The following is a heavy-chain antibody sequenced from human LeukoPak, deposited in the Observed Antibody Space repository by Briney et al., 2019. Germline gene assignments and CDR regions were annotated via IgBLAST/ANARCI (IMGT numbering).Heavy chain of an antibody. J-gene: IGHJ5*02. D-gene: IGHD6-19*01. CDR2: IYYSGTT. CDR3: ARGQPQRYSSGWYVNWFDP. V-gene: IGHV4-59*01. CDR1: GASISSSY. Sequence: SETLSLTCTVSGASISSSYWSWIRQPPWKGLEWIGYIYYSGTTKYNPSLKSRVTISVDTSKNQFSLKVNSVAAADTAVYYCARGQPQRYSSGWYVNWFDPWGQGTLVTVSS.